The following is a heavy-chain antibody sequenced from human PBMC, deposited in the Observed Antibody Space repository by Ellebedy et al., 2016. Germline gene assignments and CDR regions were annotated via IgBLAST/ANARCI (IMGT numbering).Heavy chain of an antibody. V-gene: IGHV3-23*01. CDR3: AKDLTPYYDFWSGSLTLVFDY. D-gene: IGHD3-3*01. Sequence: GESLKISXAASGFTFTAYAMSWVRQAPGKGLEWVSTIRNSGHSTNYADSVKGRFTISRDNSKNTLYLQLNSLRAEDTAVYYCAKDLTPYYDFWSGSLTLVFDYWGQGTLVTVSS. CDR2: IRNSGHST. J-gene: IGHJ4*02. CDR1: GFTFTAYA.